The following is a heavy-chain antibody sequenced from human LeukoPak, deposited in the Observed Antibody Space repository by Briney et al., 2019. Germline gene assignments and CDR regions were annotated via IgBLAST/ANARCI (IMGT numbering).Heavy chain of an antibody. CDR2: IRYDGSNK. Sequence: PGGSLRLSCAASGFTFSSYGMHWVRQAPGKGLEWVAFIRYDGSNKYYADSVKGRFTISRDNSKNTLYLQMNSLRAEDTAVYYCAKDKNVRIPLWYFDLWGRGTLVTVSS. CDR1: GFTFSSYG. V-gene: IGHV3-30*02. D-gene: IGHD2-21*01. J-gene: IGHJ2*01. CDR3: AKDKNVRIPLWYFDL.